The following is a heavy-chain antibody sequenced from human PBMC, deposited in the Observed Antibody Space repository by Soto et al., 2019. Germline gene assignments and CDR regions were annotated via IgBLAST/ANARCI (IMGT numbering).Heavy chain of an antibody. CDR1: GYSISSGYY. D-gene: IGHD3-10*01. J-gene: IGHJ5*02. V-gene: IGHV4-38-2*01. CDR3: ARVAGRIGSATYNWFDP. Sequence: SETLSLTCAVSGYSISSGYYWGWIRQPPGKGLEWIGSIYHSGSTYYNPSLKSRVTISVDTFKNQFSLKLSSVTAADTAVYYCARVAGRIGSATYNWFDPWGQGTLVTVSS. CDR2: IYHSGST.